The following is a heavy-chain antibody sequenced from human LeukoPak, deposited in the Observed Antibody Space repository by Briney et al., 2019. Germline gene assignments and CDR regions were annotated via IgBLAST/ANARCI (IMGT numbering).Heavy chain of an antibody. CDR1: GFTFSSYG. CDR3: AGDPGAVAGTYFQH. V-gene: IGHV3-33*01. D-gene: IGHD6-19*01. CDR2: IWYDGSNK. Sequence: GGSLRLSCAASGFTFSSYGMHWVRQAPGKGLEWVAVIWYDGSNKYYADSVKGRFTISRDNSKNTLYLQMNSLRAEDTAVYYCAGDPGAVAGTYFQHWGQGTLVTVSS. J-gene: IGHJ1*01.